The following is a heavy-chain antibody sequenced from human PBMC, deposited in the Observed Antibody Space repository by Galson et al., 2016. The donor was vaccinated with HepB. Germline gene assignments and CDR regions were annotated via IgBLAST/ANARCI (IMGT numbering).Heavy chain of an antibody. V-gene: IGHV1-8*01. D-gene: IGHD6-6*01. J-gene: IGHJ4*02. CDR3: AMAIRNQLLSER. CDR2: MNPSRANS. Sequence: SVTVSCKASGYSFLDHDFVWVRQAPGQALEWTGWMNPSRANSTFPPRLRATIRVTSDASINPAYVELSSLTSEDTTVYYCAMAIRNQLLSERWGQGTLVTVS. CDR1: GYSFLDHD.